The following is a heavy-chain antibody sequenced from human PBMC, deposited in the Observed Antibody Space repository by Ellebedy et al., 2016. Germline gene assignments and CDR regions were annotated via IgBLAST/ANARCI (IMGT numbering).Heavy chain of an antibody. V-gene: IGHV4-30-2*01. Sequence: SETLSLTCAVSGGSISSGGYPWSWIRQPTGKGLEWIGYIYHSGSTYYNPSIKSRVTISVDRSKNQFSLKLSSVTAADTAVYYCARSLGQQQILFDPWGQGTLVTVSS. D-gene: IGHD6-13*01. J-gene: IGHJ5*02. CDR2: IYHSGST. CDR3: ARSLGQQQILFDP. CDR1: GGSISSGGYP.